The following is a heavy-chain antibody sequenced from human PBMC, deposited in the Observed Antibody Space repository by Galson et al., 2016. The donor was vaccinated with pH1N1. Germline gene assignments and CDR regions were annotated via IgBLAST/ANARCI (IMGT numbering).Heavy chain of an antibody. J-gene: IGHJ5*02. CDR1: GYTFDMFG. V-gene: IGHV1-18*01. CDR2: INPYDGNK. CDR3: ARDTKIEGVTTGWFDP. Sequence: SVKVSCKASGYTFDMFGISWVRQAPGQGLQWMGWINPYDGNKNYAQKFQGRVTLTTDTSTSTAYLELRSLRSDDTAVYYCARDTKIEGVTTGWFDPWGQGTLVTVSS. D-gene: IGHD3-16*01.